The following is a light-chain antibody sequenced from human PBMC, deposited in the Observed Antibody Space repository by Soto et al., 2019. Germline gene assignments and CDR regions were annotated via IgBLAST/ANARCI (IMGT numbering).Light chain of an antibody. CDR3: SSYTSSSTLV. V-gene: IGLV2-14*01. CDR1: SSDVGDYNY. Sequence: QSALTQPASVSGSPGQSITISCTGTSSDVGDYNYVSWYQQHPGKAPKVMIYDVSNRPSGVSNLFSGSKSGNTASLTISGLQAEDEADYYCSSYTSSSTLVFGTGTKLTVL. J-gene: IGLJ1*01. CDR2: DVS.